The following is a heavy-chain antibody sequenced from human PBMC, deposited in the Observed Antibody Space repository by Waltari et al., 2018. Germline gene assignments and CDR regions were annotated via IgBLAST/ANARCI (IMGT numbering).Heavy chain of an antibody. CDR1: GGSLSASKYY. CDR2: IRSKTDGGTI. V-gene: IGHV3-15*01. D-gene: IGHD1-26*01. CDR3: TIPSGTYDDY. J-gene: IGHJ4*02. Sequence: LQLQESGPGLMKSSETVSLTCSVSGGSLSASKYYWAWVRQAPGKGLEWVGRIRSKTDGGTIDYGAPVKGRFTISRDDSKNIVYLQLERLKSEDSGVYYCTIPSGTYDDYWGQGTLVTVSS.